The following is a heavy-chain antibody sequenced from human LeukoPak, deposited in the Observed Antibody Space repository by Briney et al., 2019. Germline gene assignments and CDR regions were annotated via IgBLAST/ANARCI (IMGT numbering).Heavy chain of an antibody. V-gene: IGHV1-2*06. CDR2: INPNSGGT. J-gene: IGHJ4*02. CDR3: ARVPRYCSGGSCYWVDY. Sequence: ASVKVSCKASGYTFTGYYMHWVRQAPGQGREWMGRINPNSGGTNYAQKFQGRVTMTMDTSISPAYMELSRLRSDDTAVYYCARVPRYCSGGSCYWVDYWGQGTLVTVSS. D-gene: IGHD2-15*01. CDR1: GYTFTGYY.